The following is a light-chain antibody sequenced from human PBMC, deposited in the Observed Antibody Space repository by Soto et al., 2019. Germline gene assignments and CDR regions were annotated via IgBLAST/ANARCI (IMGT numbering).Light chain of an antibody. Sequence: IVMTQSPATLSVSTGERATLYCRASQNIAHNLAWYQQKPGQPPRLLIYGARSRADGVPARFSGSGTGTDFALTISSLQSEDFGVYYCHQYTNWPPSTFGRGRRLEI. J-gene: IGKJ5*01. CDR1: QNIAHN. CDR2: GAR. CDR3: HQYTNWPPST. V-gene: IGKV3-15*01.